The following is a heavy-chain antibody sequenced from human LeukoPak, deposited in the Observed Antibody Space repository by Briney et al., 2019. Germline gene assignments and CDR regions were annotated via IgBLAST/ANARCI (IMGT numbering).Heavy chain of an antibody. V-gene: IGHV3-23*01. CDR3: ARAPRGKFADFDL. Sequence: GGSLRRSCAASGFTFGYFAMTWVRQAPGKGLEWVSTISAIGGTTNYADSVKGRFTISRDNSKNTVWLQMHSLRADDTALYYCARAPRGKFADFDLWGRGTLVTVSS. CDR2: ISAIGGTT. J-gene: IGHJ2*01. CDR1: GFTFGYFA.